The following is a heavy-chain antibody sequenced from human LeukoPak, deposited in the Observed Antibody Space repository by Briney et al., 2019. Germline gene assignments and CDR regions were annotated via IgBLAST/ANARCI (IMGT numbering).Heavy chain of an antibody. D-gene: IGHD3-22*01. V-gene: IGHV3-23*01. CDR1: GFTFSSYA. J-gene: IGHJ4*02. CDR2: ISGSGGGT. Sequence: GGSLRLSCAASGFTFSSYAMSWVRQAPGKGLEWVSAISGSGGGTYYADSVKGRFTISRDNSKNTLYLQMNSLRAEDTAVYYCAKASTFTVIELEPLDYWGQGTLVTVSS. CDR3: AKASTFTVIELEPLDY.